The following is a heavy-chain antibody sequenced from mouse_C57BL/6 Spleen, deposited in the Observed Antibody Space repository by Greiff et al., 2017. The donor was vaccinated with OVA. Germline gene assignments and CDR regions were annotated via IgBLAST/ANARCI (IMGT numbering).Heavy chain of an antibody. CDR1: GYTFTDYY. CDR3: ARSYYGSSDWYFDV. CDR2: INPYNGGT. Sequence: EVQLQQSGPVLVKPGASVKMSCKASGYTFTDYYMNWVKQSHGKSLEWIGVINPYNGGTSYNQKFKGKATLTVDKSSSTAYMELNSLTSEDSAVYYCARSYYGSSDWYFDVWGTGTTVTVSS. J-gene: IGHJ1*03. D-gene: IGHD1-1*01. V-gene: IGHV1-19*01.